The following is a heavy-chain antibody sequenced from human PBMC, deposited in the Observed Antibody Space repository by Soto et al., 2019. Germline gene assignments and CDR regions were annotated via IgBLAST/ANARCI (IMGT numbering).Heavy chain of an antibody. D-gene: IGHD3-3*01. Sequence: GGSLRLSCAASGFTFSDYYMSWIRQAPGKGLEWVSYISSSGSTIYYADSVKGRFTISRDNAKNSLYLQMNSLRAEDTAVYYCARDDKEVYYFWSAPDAFDIWGQGSMVTVSS. V-gene: IGHV3-11*01. J-gene: IGHJ3*02. CDR2: ISSSGSTI. CDR1: GFTFSDYY. CDR3: ARDDKEVYYFWSAPDAFDI.